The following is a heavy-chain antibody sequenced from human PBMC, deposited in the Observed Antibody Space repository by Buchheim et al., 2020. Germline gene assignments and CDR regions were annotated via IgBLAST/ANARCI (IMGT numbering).Heavy chain of an antibody. CDR3: ARGELGVIVIPMDV. V-gene: IGHV3-21*01. CDR2: ISSSRSYI. D-gene: IGHD3-16*02. CDR1: GFTFSSYS. Sequence: EVQLVESGGGLVKPGGSLRLSCAASGFTFSSYSMNWVRQAPGKGLEWVSSISSSRSYIYYADSVKGRFTISRDNAKNSLVLQMNSLRAEDTAVYYCARGELGVIVIPMDVWGQGTT. J-gene: IGHJ6*02.